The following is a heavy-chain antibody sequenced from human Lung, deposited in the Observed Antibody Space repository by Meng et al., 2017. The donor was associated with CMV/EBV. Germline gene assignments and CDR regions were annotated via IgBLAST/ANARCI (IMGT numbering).Heavy chain of an antibody. V-gene: IGHV1-18*01. CDR1: GYIFTKYG. CDR2: SSAYNGDT. Sequence: ASVKVSCKASGYIFTKYGVNWMRQAPGQGPEWMGWSSAYNGDTMYAPKVQGRVTMTTDKSTSTAYMELRGLRSGDTAVYYCARDAGTIAVSGIGDYWGQGTLVTVSS. CDR3: ARDAGTIAVSGIGDY. D-gene: IGHD6-19*01. J-gene: IGHJ4*02.